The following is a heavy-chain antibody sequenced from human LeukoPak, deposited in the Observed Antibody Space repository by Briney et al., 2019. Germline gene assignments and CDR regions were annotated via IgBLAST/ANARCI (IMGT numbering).Heavy chain of an antibody. V-gene: IGHV4-61*08. J-gene: IGHJ6*02. Sequence: PSETLSLTCTVSGGSISSGGYYWSWLRQHPGRGLEWIGYIFYNGNTKYNPSLKSRVTISLDTSHNQFSLKLTSVTAADTAVYFCARDTFGMDVWGQGTTVTVS. CDR1: GGSISSGGYY. CDR2: IFYNGNT. CDR3: ARDTFGMDV.